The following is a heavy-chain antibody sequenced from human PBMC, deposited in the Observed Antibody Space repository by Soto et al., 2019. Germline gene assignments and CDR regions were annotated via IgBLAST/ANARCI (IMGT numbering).Heavy chain of an antibody. V-gene: IGHV4-34*01. D-gene: IGHD1-26*01. CDR3: ARGVTTTGSGSYSYWFDP. J-gene: IGHJ5*02. CDR2: INHSGRT. CDR1: RVAFGGYY. Sequence: SQTRSPTGFPDRVAFGGYYSRFIRRPRGKGLEWIGEINHSGRTNYNPSLKSRVTISVDRSKNQFSLKLSAVTAEDTAVYYCARGVTTTGSGSYSYWFDPWGKGTLVTVSS.